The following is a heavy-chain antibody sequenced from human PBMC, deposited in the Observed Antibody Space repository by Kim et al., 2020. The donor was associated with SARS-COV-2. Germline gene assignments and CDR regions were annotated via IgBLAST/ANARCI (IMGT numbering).Heavy chain of an antibody. CDR3: ARSGSYLPVGDY. V-gene: IGHV3-11*01. CDR2: ISGSGSTK. D-gene: IGHD3-10*01. Sequence: GGSLRLSCAASGFTFSDDYMSWIRQVPGKGLEWVSYISGSGSTKYYAGSVKGRFTISRDNAKKSLYLQMNSLRAEDTAVYYCARSGSYLPVGDYWGQGTLVTVSS. CDR1: GFTFSDDY. J-gene: IGHJ4*02.